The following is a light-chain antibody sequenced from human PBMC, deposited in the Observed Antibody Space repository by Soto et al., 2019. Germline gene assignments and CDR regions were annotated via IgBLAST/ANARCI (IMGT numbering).Light chain of an antibody. Sequence: DIVMTQSPLSLPVTPGEPASISCRSSQSLLHSNGYNYLDWYLQKPGQSPQLLIYLASNLASGVPDRFSGSGSGSDFTLKISRVEAEDVGVYYCMQGLQIPALSFGGGTTGEIK. V-gene: IGKV2-28*01. CDR1: QSLLHSNGYNY. J-gene: IGKJ4*01. CDR2: LAS. CDR3: MQGLQIPALS.